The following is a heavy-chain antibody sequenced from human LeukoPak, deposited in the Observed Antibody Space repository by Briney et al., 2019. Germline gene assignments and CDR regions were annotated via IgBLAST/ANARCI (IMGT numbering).Heavy chain of an antibody. D-gene: IGHD1-26*01. V-gene: IGHV3-30*18. Sequence: PGGSLRLSCAASGFTFSSYGMHWVRQAPGKGLEWVAVISYDGSNKYHADSVKGRFTISRDNSKNTLYLQMNSLRAEDTAVYYCAKDALRVRAAPSYYYYGMDVWGQGTTVTVSS. CDR3: AKDALRVRAAPSYYYYGMDV. J-gene: IGHJ6*02. CDR1: GFTFSSYG. CDR2: ISYDGSNK.